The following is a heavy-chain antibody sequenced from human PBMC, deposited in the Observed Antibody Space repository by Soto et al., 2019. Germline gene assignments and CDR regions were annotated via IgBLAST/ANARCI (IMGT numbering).Heavy chain of an antibody. CDR3: ARDSGPYYYGSGSYYHGY. J-gene: IGHJ4*02. V-gene: IGHV3-11*06. Sequence: PGGSLRLSCAASGFTFSDYYMSWIRQAPGKGLEWVSYISSSSSYTNYADSVKGRFTISRANAKNSLYLQMNSLRAEDTAVYYCARDSGPYYYGSGSYYHGYWGQGTLVTVSS. D-gene: IGHD3-10*01. CDR1: GFTFSDYY. CDR2: ISSSSSYT.